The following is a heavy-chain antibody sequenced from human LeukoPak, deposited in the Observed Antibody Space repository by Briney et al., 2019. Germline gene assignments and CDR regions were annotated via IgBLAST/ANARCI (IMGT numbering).Heavy chain of an antibody. J-gene: IGHJ5*02. CDR1: RYTFTGYY. Sequence: ASVKVSCKASRYTFTGYYIHWVRQAPGQGPEWMGWINPDNGGTNYAQKFQGRVTMTRDTSINTAYMEVGRLKSDDTAVYYCARESPDIVVVVTAALRRSWFDPWGQGTLVTVSS. D-gene: IGHD2-15*01. V-gene: IGHV1-2*02. CDR3: ARESPDIVVVVTAALRRSWFDP. CDR2: INPDNGGT.